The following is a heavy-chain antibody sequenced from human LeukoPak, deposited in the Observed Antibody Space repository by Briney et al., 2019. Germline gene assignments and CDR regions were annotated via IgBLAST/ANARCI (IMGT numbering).Heavy chain of an antibody. CDR3: ARGPSGYHNT. D-gene: IGHD5-12*01. Sequence: GGSLRLSCAASGFTFSTFAMIWVRQPPGKGLEWVSSIFPSGGEIHYADSVRGRFTISRDNSKNTPYLQMNSLRAEDTAVYYCARGPSGYHNTGGQGTLVTVSS. CDR1: GFTFSTFA. CDR2: IFPSGGEI. V-gene: IGHV3-23*01. J-gene: IGHJ4*02.